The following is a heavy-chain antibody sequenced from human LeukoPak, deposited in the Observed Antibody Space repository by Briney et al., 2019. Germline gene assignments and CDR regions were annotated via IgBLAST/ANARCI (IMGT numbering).Heavy chain of an antibody. CDR3: ARLGAGPTYYDFWSGYSSIYFDY. CDR2: ISSSGNT. J-gene: IGHJ4*02. Sequence: SETLSLTCAVYGGSFSGYYWGWIRRPPGKGLEWIGGISSSGNTYYNPSLKSRITISVDTSKNHFSLKLSSVTAADTAVYYCARLGAGPTYYDFWSGYSSIYFDYWGQGTLVTVSS. V-gene: IGHV4-34*01. D-gene: IGHD3-3*01. CDR1: GGSFSGYY.